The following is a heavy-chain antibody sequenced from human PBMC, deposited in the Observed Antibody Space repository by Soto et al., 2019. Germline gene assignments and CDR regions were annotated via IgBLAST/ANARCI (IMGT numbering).Heavy chain of an antibody. CDR2: ISAYNGNT. CDR1: GYTFTSYG. CDR3: ARVSARITIFGVVIWEKYYYYGVDV. V-gene: IGHV1-18*01. D-gene: IGHD3-3*01. Sequence: ASVKVSCKASGYTFTSYGISWVRQAPGQGLEWMGWISAYNGNTNYAQKLQGRVTMTTDTSTSTAYMELRSLRSDDTAVYYCARVSARITIFGVVIWEKYYYYGVDVWGQGTTVTVSS. J-gene: IGHJ6*02.